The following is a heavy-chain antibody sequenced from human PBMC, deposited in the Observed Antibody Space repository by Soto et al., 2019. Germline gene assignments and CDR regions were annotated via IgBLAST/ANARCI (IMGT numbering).Heavy chain of an antibody. CDR1: GFTFSSYA. V-gene: IGHV3-30-3*01. CDR2: ISYDGSNK. J-gene: IGHJ4*02. CDR3: ARDLERWLGKEGY. Sequence: QVQLVESGGGVVQPGRSLRLSCAASGFTFSSYAMHWVRQAPGKGLEWVAVISYDGSNKYYADSVKGRFTISRDKSKNRGYLQMSIMRAEEAAVYYGARDLERWLGKEGYWGQGTLVTVSS. D-gene: IGHD6-19*01.